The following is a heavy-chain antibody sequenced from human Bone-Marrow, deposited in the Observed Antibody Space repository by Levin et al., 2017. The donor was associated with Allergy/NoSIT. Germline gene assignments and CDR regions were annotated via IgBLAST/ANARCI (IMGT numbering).Heavy chain of an antibody. D-gene: IGHD5/OR15-5a*01. CDR2: IVPILDSA. J-gene: IGHJ5*02. CDR1: GGSFSSYA. Sequence: SVKVSCKVSGGSFSSYAISWVRQAPGQGLEWMGGIVPILDSANYAQRFQGRVTITADDPTTTAYMEVRSLKSDDTAVYYCARLLGDSIYDLSWGQGTLVTVSA. CDR3: ARLLGDSIYDLS. V-gene: IGHV1-69*13.